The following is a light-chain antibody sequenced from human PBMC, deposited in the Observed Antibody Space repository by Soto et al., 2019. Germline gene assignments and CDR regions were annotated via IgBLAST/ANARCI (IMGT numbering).Light chain of an antibody. V-gene: IGKV3-20*01. CDR1: QSVSSTY. CDR2: GAS. CDR3: QQYGESPPWT. Sequence: VLTQSPGTLSLSPGERATLSCRASQSVSSTYLAWYRQKPGQAPRLLMYGASNRATGIPDRFRGSGSGTDFTLTISRLEPEDFAVYYCQQYGESPPWTFGQGTKVDIK. J-gene: IGKJ1*01.